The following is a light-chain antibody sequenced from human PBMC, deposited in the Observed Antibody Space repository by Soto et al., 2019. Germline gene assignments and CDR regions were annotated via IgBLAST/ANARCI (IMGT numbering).Light chain of an antibody. V-gene: IGKV2-24*01. Sequence: DIVMTQTPLSSPVTLGQPASITCRSSQSLVHSTGNTYLSWGQQRPGQPPRLLIYKISDRLSGVPDRFSGSGAGTDFTLTISRLEAEDVGVYYCMQATQFPITFGQGTRLELK. CDR1: QSLVHSTGNTY. J-gene: IGKJ5*01. CDR3: MQATQFPIT. CDR2: KIS.